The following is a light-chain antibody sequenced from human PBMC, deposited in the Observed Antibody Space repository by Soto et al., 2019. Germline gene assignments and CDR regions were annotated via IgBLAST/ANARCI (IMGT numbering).Light chain of an antibody. Sequence: QSVLTQPASVSGSPGQSITIACTGTSSDVGGYNYVSWYQQHPGKAPKLMIYEVSNRPSGVSNRFSGSKSSNTASLTISGLQAEDESDYYCSPYTSSSTWVFGGGTKFTGL. CDR3: SPYTSSSTWV. CDR1: SSDVGGYNY. CDR2: EVS. J-gene: IGLJ3*02. V-gene: IGLV2-14*01.